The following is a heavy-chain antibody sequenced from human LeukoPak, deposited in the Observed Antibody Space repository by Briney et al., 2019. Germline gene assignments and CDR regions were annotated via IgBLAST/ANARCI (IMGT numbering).Heavy chain of an antibody. CDR2: ISGGDETS. V-gene: IGHV3-23*01. CDR1: AFTFSTHA. CDR3: VKGLRSYGYSLFDY. D-gene: IGHD5-18*01. Sequence: GGSLRLSCVASAFTFSTHARNGGRQAPGEGLEWVSVISGGDETSYYADSVKGRFTISRDNSQNTIYLQMNSLLAGDRVVHHCVKGLRSYGYSLFDYWGQGSLVTVSS. J-gene: IGHJ4*02.